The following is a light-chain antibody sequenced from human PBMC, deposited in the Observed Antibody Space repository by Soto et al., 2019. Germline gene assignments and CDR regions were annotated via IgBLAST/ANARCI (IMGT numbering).Light chain of an antibody. J-gene: IGKJ1*01. CDR2: GAF. V-gene: IGKV3-20*01. CDR1: QSVSNNY. CDR3: QQYGSSPPEKT. Sequence: EIVLTQSPGTLSLSPGEGVSLSCRASQSVSNNYLAWYQQKPGQAPRLLIYGAFNRATGIPDRFSGSGSGTDFTLTISRLEPEDFAVYYCQQYGSSPPEKTFGQGTKVEIK.